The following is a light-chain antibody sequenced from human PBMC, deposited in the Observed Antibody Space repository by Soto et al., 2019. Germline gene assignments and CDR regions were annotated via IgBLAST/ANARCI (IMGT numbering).Light chain of an antibody. V-gene: IGKV1-5*01. CDR1: QSISSW. J-gene: IGKJ4*01. Sequence: DIQMTQSPSTLSAPVGDRVTITCRASQSISSWLAWYQQKPGKAPKLLIYDASSLESGVPSRFSGSGSGTEFTLTISSLQPDDFATYYCQQYNSYWLTFGGGTKVDIK. CDR2: DAS. CDR3: QQYNSYWLT.